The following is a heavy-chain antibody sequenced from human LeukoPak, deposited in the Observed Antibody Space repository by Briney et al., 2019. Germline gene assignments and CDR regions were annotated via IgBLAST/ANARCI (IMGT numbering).Heavy chain of an antibody. CDR2: INSDGSST. CDR1: GFTFSSYW. Sequence: GGSLRLSCAASGFTFSSYWMHWVRQAPGKGLVWVSRINSDGSSTSYADSVKGRFTISRDNAKNTLYLQMNSLRSDDTAVYYCAVGYSSSWYGRGQEYGMDVWGQGTTVTVSS. CDR3: AVGYSSSWYGRGQEYGMDV. D-gene: IGHD6-13*01. V-gene: IGHV3-74*01. J-gene: IGHJ6*02.